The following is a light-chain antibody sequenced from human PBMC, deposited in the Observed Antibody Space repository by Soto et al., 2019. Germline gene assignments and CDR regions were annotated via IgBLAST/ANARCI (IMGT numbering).Light chain of an antibody. CDR3: QQYNNWPLT. J-gene: IGKJ4*01. Sequence: EIVMTQSPATLSVSPGEKATLSCRASQSVSNNLAWYQQNPAQAPTLLIYFASTKATATTARFSGSGSGTDFTLTISSLLSEDFAVYYCQQYNNWPLTFGGGTKVE. CDR2: FAS. V-gene: IGKV3D-15*01. CDR1: QSVSNN.